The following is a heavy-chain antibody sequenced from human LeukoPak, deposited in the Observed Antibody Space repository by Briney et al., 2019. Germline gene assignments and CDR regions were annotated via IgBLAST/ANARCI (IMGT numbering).Heavy chain of an antibody. Sequence: EASVKVSCKAFGYTFTSYAMNWVRQAPGQGLEWMGWINTNTGNPTYAQGFTGRFVFSLDTSVSTAYLQISSLKAEDTAVYYCAREPLGRIRLTFYYYYGMDVWGQGTTVTVSS. CDR3: AREPLGRIRLTFYYYYGMDV. CDR2: INTNTGNP. V-gene: IGHV7-4-1*02. D-gene: IGHD2-21*01. CDR1: GYTFTSYA. J-gene: IGHJ6*02.